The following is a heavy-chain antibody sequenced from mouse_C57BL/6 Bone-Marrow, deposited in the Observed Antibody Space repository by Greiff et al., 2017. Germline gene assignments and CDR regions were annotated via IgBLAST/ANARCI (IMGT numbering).Heavy chain of an antibody. V-gene: IGHV2-2*01. CDR3: ARTAY. J-gene: IGHJ3*01. Sequence: VQLQQSGPGLVQPSQSLSITCTVSGFSLTSYGVHWVRQSPGTGLEWLGVIWSGGSTDYHAAFISRLSISKDNSKSQVFFKMNSLQADDTAIYYCARTAYWGQGTLVTVSA. CDR2: IWSGGST. CDR1: GFSLTSYG.